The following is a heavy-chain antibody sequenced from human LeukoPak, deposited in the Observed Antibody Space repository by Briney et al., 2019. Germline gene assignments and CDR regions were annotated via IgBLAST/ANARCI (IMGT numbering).Heavy chain of an antibody. CDR1: GFTFSDYG. V-gene: IGHV3-30*18. J-gene: IGHJ4*02. Sequence: GRSLRLSCAVSGFTFSDYGMHWVRQAPGKGLEWVAVISYDAFNKYYEDSVKGRFTISRDNSKNTLYLEMNSLRAEDTAVYYCAKQFYGSGSYYASLDYWGQGTLVTVSS. CDR2: ISYDAFNK. D-gene: IGHD3-10*01. CDR3: AKQFYGSGSYYASLDY.